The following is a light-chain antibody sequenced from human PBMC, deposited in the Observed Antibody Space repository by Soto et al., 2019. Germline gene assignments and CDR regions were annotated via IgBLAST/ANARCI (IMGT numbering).Light chain of an antibody. CDR2: GAS. V-gene: IGKV3-20*01. Sequence: EIVLTQSPGTLSLSPGERATLSCRASQSVSSYLAWYQQKPGQAPRLLIYGASRRATGIPDRFSGSGSGTDFTLTISRLEPDDFAVYYCQQYGSSPWTFGQGTKVEIK. CDR3: QQYGSSPWT. CDR1: QSVSSY. J-gene: IGKJ1*01.